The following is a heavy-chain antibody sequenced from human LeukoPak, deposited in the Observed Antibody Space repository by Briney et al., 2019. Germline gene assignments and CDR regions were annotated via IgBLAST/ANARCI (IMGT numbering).Heavy chain of an antibody. J-gene: IGHJ4*02. Sequence: SETLSLTCAVYGGSFSGYYWGWIRQPPGKGLEWIGEINHSGSTNYNPSLKSRVTISVDTSKNQFSLKLSSVTAADTAVYYCARIRVWAGYYYDSSGYYFPDYWGQGTLVTVSS. CDR1: GGSFSGYY. CDR2: INHSGST. V-gene: IGHV4-34*01. CDR3: ARIRVWAGYYYDSSGYYFPDY. D-gene: IGHD3-22*01.